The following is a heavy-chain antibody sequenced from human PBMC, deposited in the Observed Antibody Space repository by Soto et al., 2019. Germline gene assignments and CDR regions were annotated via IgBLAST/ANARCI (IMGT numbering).Heavy chain of an antibody. Sequence: GGSLRLSCAASGFTFSSYAMHWVRQAPGKGLEWVAVISYDGSNKYYADSVKGRFTISRDNSKDTLYLQMNSLRAEDTAVYYCARNERITMVRGVITGAAFDYWGQGTLVTVSS. CDR3: ARNERITMVRGVITGAAFDY. CDR2: ISYDGSNK. J-gene: IGHJ4*02. V-gene: IGHV3-30-3*01. CDR1: GFTFSSYA. D-gene: IGHD3-10*01.